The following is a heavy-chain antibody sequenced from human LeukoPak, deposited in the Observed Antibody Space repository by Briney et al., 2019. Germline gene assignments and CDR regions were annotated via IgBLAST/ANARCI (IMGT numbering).Heavy chain of an antibody. CDR3: AKDSCPLGYCSGGSCYGGFYFDY. CDR2: ISWNSGSI. V-gene: IGHV3-9*01. CDR1: GFTFDDYA. Sequence: GGSLRLSCAASGFTFDDYAMHWVRQTPGKGLEWVSGISWNSGSIGYADSVKGRFTISRDNAKNSLYLQMNSLRAEDTALYYCAKDSCPLGYCSGGSCYGGFYFDYWGQGTLVTVSS. J-gene: IGHJ4*02. D-gene: IGHD2-15*01.